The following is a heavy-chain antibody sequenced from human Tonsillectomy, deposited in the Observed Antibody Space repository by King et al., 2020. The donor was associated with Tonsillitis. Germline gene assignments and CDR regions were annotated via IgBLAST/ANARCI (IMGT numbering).Heavy chain of an antibody. Sequence: EVQLVESGGGLVQPGRFLRLSCAASGFTFDDYAMHWVRQAPGKGLEWVSGISWNSGSIGYADSVKGRFTISRDNAKNSLYLQMNSLRAEDTALYYCAKDPAAAGLYYFDYWGQGTLVTVSS. D-gene: IGHD6-13*01. CDR1: GFTFDDYA. J-gene: IGHJ4*02. CDR3: AKDPAAAGLYYFDY. CDR2: ISWNSGSI. V-gene: IGHV3-9*01.